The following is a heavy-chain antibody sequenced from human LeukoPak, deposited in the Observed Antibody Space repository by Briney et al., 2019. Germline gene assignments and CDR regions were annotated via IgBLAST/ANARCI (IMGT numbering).Heavy chain of an antibody. CDR2: ISSSSSYI. V-gene: IGHV3-21*03. CDR1: GFTFSSYS. D-gene: IGHD6-13*01. CDR3: ARNGNRSWELDY. J-gene: IGHJ4*02. Sequence: GGSLRLSCAASGFTFSSYSMNWVRQAPGKGLEWVSSISSSSSYIFYADSMKGRFTISRDNGKNSLYLQMSSLRAEDTGVYYCARNGNRSWELDYWGQGTLVTVSS.